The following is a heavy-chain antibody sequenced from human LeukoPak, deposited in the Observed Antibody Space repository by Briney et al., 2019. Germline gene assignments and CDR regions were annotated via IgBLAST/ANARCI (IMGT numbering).Heavy chain of an antibody. V-gene: IGHV3-7*01. D-gene: IGHD1/OR15-1a*01. CDR1: GFTLNSYL. CDR2: INKDGSEE. Sequence: GGSLRLSCAASGFTLNSYLMSWVRQAPGRGLEWVANINKDGSEENYLDSVKGRFTVSRDNAKNSLYLQMNSLRGEDTAVYYCARVSPNRNALDLWGQGTMVTISS. CDR3: ARVSPNRNALDL. J-gene: IGHJ3*01.